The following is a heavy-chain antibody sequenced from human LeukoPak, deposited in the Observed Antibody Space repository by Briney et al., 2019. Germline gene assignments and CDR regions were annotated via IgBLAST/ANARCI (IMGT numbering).Heavy chain of an antibody. D-gene: IGHD3-22*01. Sequence: ASVKVSCKASGYTFTGYYMHWVRQAPGQGLEWMGWINPNSGGTNYAQKFQGGVTTARDTSISTAYMELSRLRSDDTAVYYCARIALPITYYYDSSGYYVNAFDIWGQGTMVTVSS. V-gene: IGHV1-2*02. CDR1: GYTFTGYY. CDR3: ARIALPITYYYDSSGYYVNAFDI. CDR2: INPNSGGT. J-gene: IGHJ3*02.